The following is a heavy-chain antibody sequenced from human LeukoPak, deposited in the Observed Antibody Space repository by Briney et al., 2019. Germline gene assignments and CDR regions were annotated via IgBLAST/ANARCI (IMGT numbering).Heavy chain of an antibody. D-gene: IGHD6-13*01. J-gene: IGHJ4*02. CDR3: ARAPISGAAAGTFDY. CDR2: IHHSGST. CDR1: GGSISSYY. V-gene: IGHV4-38-2*02. Sequence: MTSETLSLTCTVSGGSISSYYWGWIRQPPGKGLEWIGSIHHSGSTYYDPSLKSRVTISVDTSKNHFSLNLNSVTAADTAVYYCARAPISGAAAGTFDYWGQGTLVTVSS.